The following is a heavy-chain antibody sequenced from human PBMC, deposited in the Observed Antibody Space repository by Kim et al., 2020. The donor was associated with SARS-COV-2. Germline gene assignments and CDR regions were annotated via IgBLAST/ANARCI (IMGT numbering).Heavy chain of an antibody. CDR1: GFTFSSYW. CDR2: IKQDGSEK. J-gene: IGHJ4*02. Sequence: GGSLRLSCAASGFTFSSYWMSWVRQAPGKGLEWVANIKQDGSEKYYVDSVKGRFTIFRDNAKNSPYLQMNSLRAEDTAVYYCARDSPYMPLDYWGQGTLVTVSS. CDR3: ARDSPYMPLDY. V-gene: IGHV3-7*01. D-gene: IGHD2-2*01.